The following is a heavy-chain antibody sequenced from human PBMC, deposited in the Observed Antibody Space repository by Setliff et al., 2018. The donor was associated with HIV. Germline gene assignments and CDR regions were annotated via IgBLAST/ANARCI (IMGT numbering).Heavy chain of an antibody. D-gene: IGHD3-10*01. CDR3: ARVPSGLWFGKWGN. CDR2: ISNSGST. Sequence: SETLSLTCSVSGGAISSGGHYWNWIRQHPGRGLEWIGYISNSGSTYYNPSLKGRLTISVDPSKNHFSLNLTSVTAADTAVYYCARVPSGLWFGKWGNWGQGPLVTVSS. V-gene: IGHV4-31*03. J-gene: IGHJ4*02. CDR1: GGAISSGGHY.